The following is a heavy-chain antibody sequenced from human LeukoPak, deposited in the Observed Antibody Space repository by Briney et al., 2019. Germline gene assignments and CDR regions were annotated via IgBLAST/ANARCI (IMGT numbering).Heavy chain of an antibody. J-gene: IGHJ4*02. D-gene: IGHD3-9*01. CDR3: ARMYYDILTGYYYFDY. CDR1: GGSISSYC. V-gene: IGHV4-59*08. Sequence: PSETLSLTCTVSGGSISSYCWSWIRQPPGKGLEWIGYIYYSGSTNYNPSLKSRVTISVDTSKNQFSLKLNSVTAADTAVYYCARMYYDILTGYYYFDYWGQGTLVTVSS. CDR2: IYYSGST.